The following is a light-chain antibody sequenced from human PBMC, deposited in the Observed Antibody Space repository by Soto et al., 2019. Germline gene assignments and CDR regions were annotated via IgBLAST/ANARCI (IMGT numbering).Light chain of an antibody. J-gene: IGKJ1*01. Sequence: AIQLTQSPSSLSASVGDRVTITCRASQAIRNDLGWYQQKPGKAPKLLIYAASSLQSGVPSRFSGSGSGTDFTLTISNLQPEDFATYYCLQDYNSPRTFGQGTTVEIK. CDR2: AAS. CDR3: LQDYNSPRT. CDR1: QAIRND. V-gene: IGKV1-6*01.